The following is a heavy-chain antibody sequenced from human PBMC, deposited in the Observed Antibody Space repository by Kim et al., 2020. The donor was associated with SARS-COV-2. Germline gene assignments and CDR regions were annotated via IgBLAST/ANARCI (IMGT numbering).Heavy chain of an antibody. CDR3: TTGWESI. CDR2: DGGTT. Sequence: DGGTTDYAAPVKGRFTISRDDSKNTLYLQMNSLKTEDTAVYYCTTGWESIWGQGTLVTVSS. D-gene: IGHD1-26*01. V-gene: IGHV3-15*01. J-gene: IGHJ4*02.